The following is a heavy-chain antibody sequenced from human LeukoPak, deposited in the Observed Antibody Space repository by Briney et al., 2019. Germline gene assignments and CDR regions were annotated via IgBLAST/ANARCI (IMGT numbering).Heavy chain of an antibody. D-gene: IGHD6-13*01. CDR2: ISSSGSTI. V-gene: IGHV3-11*04. J-gene: IGHJ5*02. Sequence: GGSLRLSCAASGFTFSDYYMSWIRQAPGKGLDWVSYISSSGSTIYYADSVKGRFTISRDNAKNSLYLQMNSLRAEDTAVYYCARKGSAAGPEDWFDPWGQGTLVTVSS. CDR1: GFTFSDYY. CDR3: ARKGSAAGPEDWFDP.